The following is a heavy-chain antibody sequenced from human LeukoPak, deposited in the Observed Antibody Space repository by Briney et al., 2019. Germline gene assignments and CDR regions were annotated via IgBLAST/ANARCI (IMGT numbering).Heavy chain of an antibody. V-gene: IGHV4-4*07. D-gene: IGHD3-22*01. Sequence: PSETLSLTCTVSGGSISSYYWSWIRQPAGKGLEWIGRIYTSGSTNYNPSLKSRVTMSVDTSKTQFSLKLSSVTAADTAVYYCARDIGPNYDSSGYYLNWFDPWGQGTLVTVSS. CDR1: GGSISSYY. CDR3: ARDIGPNYDSSGYYLNWFDP. J-gene: IGHJ5*02. CDR2: IYTSGST.